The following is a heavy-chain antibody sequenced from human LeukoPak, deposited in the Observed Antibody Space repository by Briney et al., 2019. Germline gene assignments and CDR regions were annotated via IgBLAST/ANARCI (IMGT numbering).Heavy chain of an antibody. Sequence: ASVKVSCKASGGSFSTLAISWVRQAPEQGLEWMGRIIPILNVTNYAQQFEGRVAITADKSTSTVFMQLSSLRSEDTAVYYCAKAHSGDAFDIWGQGTMVSVSA. D-gene: IGHD1-26*01. CDR3: AKAHSGDAFDI. CDR1: GGSFSTLA. CDR2: IIPILNVT. J-gene: IGHJ3*02. V-gene: IGHV1-69*04.